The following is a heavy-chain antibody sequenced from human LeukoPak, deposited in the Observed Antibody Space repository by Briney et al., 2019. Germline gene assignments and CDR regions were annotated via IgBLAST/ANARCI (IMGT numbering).Heavy chain of an antibody. CDR3: ARRWAANNFDY. D-gene: IGHD1-26*01. Sequence: ASMKVFCKTSGYTFTSYGISWVRQAPGQGLEWMGWISAYNGNTNYAQKLQGRVTITTDTSTSTAYMELRSLRSDDTAVYYCARRWAANNFDYWGQGTLVTVSS. J-gene: IGHJ4*02. V-gene: IGHV1-18*01. CDR1: GYTFTSYG. CDR2: ISAYNGNT.